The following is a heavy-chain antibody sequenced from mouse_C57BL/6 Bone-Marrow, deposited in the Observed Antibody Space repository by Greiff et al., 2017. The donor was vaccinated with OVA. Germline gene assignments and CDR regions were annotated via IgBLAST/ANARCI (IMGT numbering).Heavy chain of an antibody. V-gene: IGHV5-12*01. CDR3: ARPYAMDY. CDR1: GFTFSDYY. J-gene: IGHJ4*01. Sequence: EVQRVESGGGLVQPGGSLKLSCAASGFTFSDYYMYWVRQTPEKRLEWVAYISNGGGSTYYPDTVKGRFTISRDNAKNTLYLQMSRLKSEDTAMYYCARPYAMDYGGQGTSVTVSS. CDR2: ISNGGGST.